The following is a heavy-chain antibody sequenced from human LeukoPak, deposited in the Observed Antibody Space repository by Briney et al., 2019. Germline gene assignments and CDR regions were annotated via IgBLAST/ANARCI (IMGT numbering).Heavy chain of an antibody. CDR1: GGSISSSSYY. CDR3: ARAERFLAFDY. Sequence: PSETLSLTCTVSGGSISSSSYYWGWIRQPPGKGLEWIGYIYYSGSTNYNPSLKSRVTTSVDTSKNQFSLKLSSVTAADTAVYYCARAERFLAFDYWGQGTLVTVSS. V-gene: IGHV4-61*05. D-gene: IGHD3-3*01. CDR2: IYYSGST. J-gene: IGHJ4*02.